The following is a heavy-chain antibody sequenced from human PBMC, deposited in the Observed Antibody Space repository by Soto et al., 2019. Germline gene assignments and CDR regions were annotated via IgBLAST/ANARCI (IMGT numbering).Heavy chain of an antibody. CDR1: GYIFTGYY. D-gene: IGHD6-19*01. Sequence: GASVKVSCKASGYIFTGYYLHWVRQAPGQGLEWMGWINPDSGGTYYAQKFQGRVTMTRDTSIITAYTELSTLRSDDTAVYYCARGPRGAGAASNWFGPWGQGTLVTVSS. CDR2: INPDSGGT. CDR3: ARGPRGAGAASNWFGP. J-gene: IGHJ5*02. V-gene: IGHV1-2*02.